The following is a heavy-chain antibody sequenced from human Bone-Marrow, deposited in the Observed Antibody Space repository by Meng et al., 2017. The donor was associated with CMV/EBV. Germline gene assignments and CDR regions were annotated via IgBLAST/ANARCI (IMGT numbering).Heavy chain of an antibody. Sequence: GSLRLSCTVSGGSISSYDWSWIRQPPGKGLEWIGYIYYSGSTNYNPSLKSRVTISVDTSKNQFSLKLSSVTAADTAVYYCAREIGTYYDFWSGYYLDYWGQGTLVTVSS. V-gene: IGHV4-59*12. CDR3: AREIGTYYDFWSGYYLDY. J-gene: IGHJ4*02. CDR1: GGSISSYD. CDR2: IYYSGST. D-gene: IGHD3-3*01.